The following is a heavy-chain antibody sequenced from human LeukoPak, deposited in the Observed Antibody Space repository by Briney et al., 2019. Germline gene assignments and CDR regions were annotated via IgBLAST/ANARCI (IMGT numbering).Heavy chain of an antibody. CDR1: GYSFTSYW. CDR2: IYPGDSDT. V-gene: IGHV5-51*03. J-gene: IGHJ4*02. D-gene: IGHD3-3*01. Sequence: KPGESLHISCKGSGYSFTSYWIGWVRQMPGKGLEWMGIIYPGDSDTRYSPSFQGQVTISADKSISTAYLQWSSLKASDTAMYYCARSGDFWSGYYNYYFDYWGQGTLVTVSS. CDR3: ARSGDFWSGYYNYYFDY.